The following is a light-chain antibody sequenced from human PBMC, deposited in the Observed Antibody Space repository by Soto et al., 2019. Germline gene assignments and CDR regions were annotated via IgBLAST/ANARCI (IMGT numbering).Light chain of an antibody. CDR2: GAS. J-gene: IGKJ2*01. Sequence: EIVMTQSPATLSVSLGERATLSCRASQSVNSNLAWYQQKPGQAPRLLIYGASTRATGIPARFSGSGFGTEFTLTISSLQSEDFVTYYCQHYNDWGTFGQGTKLEIK. V-gene: IGKV3-15*01. CDR1: QSVNSN. CDR3: QHYNDWGT.